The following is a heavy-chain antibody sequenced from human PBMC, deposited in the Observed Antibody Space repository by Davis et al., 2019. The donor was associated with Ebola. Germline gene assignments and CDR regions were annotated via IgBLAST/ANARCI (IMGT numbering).Heavy chain of an antibody. CDR2: IIPIFGTA. Sequence: AASVKVSCKASGYTFTSYGISWVRQAPGQGLEWMGGIIPIFGTANYAQKFQGRVTMTRDTSTSTVYMELSSLRSEDTAVYYCARHDSSGYDAFDIWGQGTMVTVSS. J-gene: IGHJ3*02. CDR1: GYTFTSYG. D-gene: IGHD3-22*01. CDR3: ARHDSSGYDAFDI. V-gene: IGHV1-69*05.